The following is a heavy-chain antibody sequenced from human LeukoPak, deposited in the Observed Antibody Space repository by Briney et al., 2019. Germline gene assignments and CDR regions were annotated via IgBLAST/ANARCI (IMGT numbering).Heavy chain of an antibody. D-gene: IGHD2-2*02. J-gene: IGHJ5*02. CDR1: GGSFSGYY. V-gene: IGHV4-34*01. Sequence: PSETLSLTCAVYGGSFSGYYWSWIRQPPGKGLEWIGEINHSGSTNYNPSLKSRVTISVDTSKNQFSLTLSSVTAADTAVYYCARGRRGIVVVPAAIPRNWFDPWGQGTLVTVSS. CDR2: INHSGST. CDR3: ARGRRGIVVVPAAIPRNWFDP.